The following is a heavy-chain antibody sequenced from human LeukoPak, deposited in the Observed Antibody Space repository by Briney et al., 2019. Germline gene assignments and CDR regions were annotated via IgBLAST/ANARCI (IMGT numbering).Heavy chain of an antibody. Sequence: SETLSLTCAVSGYSISSGYYWGWIRQPPGKGLEWIGSIYHSGSTYYNPSLKSRVTISVDTSKNQFSLKLSSVTAADTAVYYCARINWGLGDAFDIWGQGTMVTVSS. CDR3: ARINWGLGDAFDI. V-gene: IGHV4-38-2*01. CDR1: GYSISSGYY. J-gene: IGHJ3*02. CDR2: IYHSGST. D-gene: IGHD7-27*01.